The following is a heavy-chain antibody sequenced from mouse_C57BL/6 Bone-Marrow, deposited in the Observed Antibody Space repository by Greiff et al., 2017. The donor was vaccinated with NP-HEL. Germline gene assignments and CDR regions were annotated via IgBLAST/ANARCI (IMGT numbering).Heavy chain of an antibody. J-gene: IGHJ2*01. CDR2: IYPGDGDT. CDR1: GYAFSSYW. V-gene: IGHV1-80*01. D-gene: IGHD1-1*01. CDR3: ARYYGSSYYFDY. Sequence: ESGAELVKPGASVKISCKASGYAFSSYWMNWVKQRPGKGLEWIGQIYPGDGDTNYKGKFTGKATLTADKSSSTDYMRISSLTSEDSSVYFCARYYGSSYYFDYGGQGTTLTVSS.